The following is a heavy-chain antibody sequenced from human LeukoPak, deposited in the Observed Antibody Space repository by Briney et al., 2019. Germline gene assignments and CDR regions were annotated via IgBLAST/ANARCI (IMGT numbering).Heavy chain of an antibody. J-gene: IGHJ3*02. CDR1: GYTFTSYD. CDR3: ASEYKYDSSGANAFDI. CDR2: IHPNTGGT. V-gene: IGHV1-2*02. Sequence: GASVKVSCKASGYTFTSYDIHWVRQAPGQGLEWMGWIHPNTGGTKYAQKFQGRVTMTRDTSSSTAYMELSSPRSADTAVYYCASEYKYDSSGANAFDIWGQGTMVTVSS. D-gene: IGHD3-22*01.